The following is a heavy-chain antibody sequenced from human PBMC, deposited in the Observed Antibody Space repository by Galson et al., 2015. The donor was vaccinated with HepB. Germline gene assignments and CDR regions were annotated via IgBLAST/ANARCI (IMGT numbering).Heavy chain of an antibody. Sequence: LRLSCAASGSTFSTYGMHWVRQAPGTGLEWVAVISYDGSNKYYADSVKGRFTISRDNSKNTLYLQMNSLSAEDTAVYYCAALWFRVLSHFFDYWGQGTLVTVSS. CDR3: AALWFRVLSHFFDY. V-gene: IGHV3-30*03. CDR1: GSTFSTYG. CDR2: ISYDGSNK. J-gene: IGHJ4*02. D-gene: IGHD3-10*01.